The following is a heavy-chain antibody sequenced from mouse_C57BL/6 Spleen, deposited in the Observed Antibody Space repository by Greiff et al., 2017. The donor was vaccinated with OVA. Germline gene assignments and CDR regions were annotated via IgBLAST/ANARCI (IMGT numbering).Heavy chain of an antibody. CDR2: ISYDGSN. J-gene: IGHJ1*03. CDR1: GYSITSGYY. Sequence: ESGPGLVKPSQSLSLTCSVTGYSITSGYYWNWIRQFPGNKLEWMGYISYDGSNNYNPSLKNRISITRDTSKNQFFLKLNSVTTEDTATYYCARGIYYDYDWYFDVWGTGTTVTVSS. CDR3: ARGIYYDYDWYFDV. D-gene: IGHD2-4*01. V-gene: IGHV3-6*01.